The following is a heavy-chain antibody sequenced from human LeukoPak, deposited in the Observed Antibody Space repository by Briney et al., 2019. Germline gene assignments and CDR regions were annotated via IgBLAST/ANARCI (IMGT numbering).Heavy chain of an antibody. J-gene: IGHJ4*02. D-gene: IGHD2/OR15-2a*01. Sequence: ASVKVSCKASGYTFTSNYIHWVRQAPGQGLEWMGRIKPNSGGTNYAQNFQGRVTMTRDTSIRTAYMELGSLRSDDTAVYYCAEICISITCSLDYWGQGTLVTVSS. CDR1: GYTFTSNY. CDR3: AEICISITCSLDY. V-gene: IGHV1-2*06. CDR2: IKPNSGGT.